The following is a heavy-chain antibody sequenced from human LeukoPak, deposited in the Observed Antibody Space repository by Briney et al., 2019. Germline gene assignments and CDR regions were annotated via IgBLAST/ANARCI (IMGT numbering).Heavy chain of an antibody. V-gene: IGHV4-59*08. J-gene: IGHJ4*02. CDR3: ARTNSYGYVYFDY. CDR1: GGSISSYY. CDR2: IYYSGST. Sequence: SETLSLTCTVSGGSISSYYWSWIRQPPGKGLEWIGYIYYSGSTNYNPSLKSRVTISVDTSKNQFSLKLGSVTAANTAVYYCARTNSYGYVYFDYWGQGTLVTVSS. D-gene: IGHD5-18*01.